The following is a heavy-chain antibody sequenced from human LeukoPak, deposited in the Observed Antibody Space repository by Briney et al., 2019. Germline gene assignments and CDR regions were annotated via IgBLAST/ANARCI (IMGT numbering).Heavy chain of an antibody. J-gene: IGHJ4*02. V-gene: IGHV1-2*06. Sequence: ASVKVSCKASGHTFTGYYMHWVRQAPGQGLEWMGRINPNSGGTNYAQKFQGRVTMTRDTSISTAYMELSRLRSDDTAVYYCARSPFRSGWYTGDYWGQGTLVTVSS. CDR3: ARSPFRSGWYTGDY. CDR1: GHTFTGYY. CDR2: INPNSGGT. D-gene: IGHD6-19*01.